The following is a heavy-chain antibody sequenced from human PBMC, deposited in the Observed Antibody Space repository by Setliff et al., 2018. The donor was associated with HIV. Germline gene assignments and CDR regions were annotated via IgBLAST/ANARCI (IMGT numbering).Heavy chain of an antibody. CDR2: IIPILGIK. CDR3: ARGATYYYDTSEYDQKAFDI. J-gene: IGHJ3*02. V-gene: IGHV1-69*10. Sequence: SVKVSCKASGGTFSSFALSWVRQAPGQGLEWMGGIIPILGIKNYAQRFQGRVTITADKSTSTAYMELSSLRSEDTAVYYCARGATYYYDTSEYDQKAFDIWGQGTMVTVSS. D-gene: IGHD3-22*01. CDR1: GGTFSSFA.